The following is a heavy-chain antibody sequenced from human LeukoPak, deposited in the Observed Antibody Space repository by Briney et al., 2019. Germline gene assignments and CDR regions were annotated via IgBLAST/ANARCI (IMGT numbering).Heavy chain of an antibody. J-gene: IGHJ5*02. D-gene: IGHD6-25*01. CDR2: IHYSGST. CDR3: ASEPSLAAQDWFDP. CDR1: GGSISSSSYY. V-gene: IGHV4-39*07. Sequence: SETLSLTCTVSGGSISSSSYYWGWIRQPPGKGLEWIGSIHYSGSTNYNPSLKSRVTISVDTSKNQFSLKLSSVTAADTAVYYCASEPSLAAQDWFDPWGQGTLVTVSS.